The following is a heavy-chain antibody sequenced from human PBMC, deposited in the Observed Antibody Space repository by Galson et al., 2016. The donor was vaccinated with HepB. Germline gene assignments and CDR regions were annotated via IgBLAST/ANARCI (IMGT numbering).Heavy chain of an antibody. CDR1: GFNFRTHV. V-gene: IGHV3-30*03. Sequence: SLRLSCAASGFNFRTHVLHWVRQAPGKGLEWVAVTSSDEGLKFYSDSVKGRFSISRDNSKNTLFLQMNSLRPEDTAVYFCARGPVAGAPDYFDYWGQGTLVTVSS. D-gene: IGHD2-15*01. CDR3: ARGPVAGAPDYFDY. CDR2: TSSDEGLK. J-gene: IGHJ4*02.